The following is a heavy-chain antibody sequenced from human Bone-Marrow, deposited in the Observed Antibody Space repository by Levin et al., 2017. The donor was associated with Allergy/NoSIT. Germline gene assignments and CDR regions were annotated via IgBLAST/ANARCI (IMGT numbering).Heavy chain of an antibody. V-gene: IGHV3-15*01. CDR3: STPDMNGSGWDEGVDH. D-gene: IGHD6-19*01. CDR1: GFTFSSAW. CDR2: IKSRADGGTT. Sequence: GGSLRLSCAASGFTFSSAWINWVRQAPGKGLEWVGRIKSRADGGTTDYGAPVKCRFTIARDDSKHTVYLQMNSLEIEDTDVDYCSTPDMNGSGWDEGVDHWGQGTLVTVSS. J-gene: IGHJ4*02.